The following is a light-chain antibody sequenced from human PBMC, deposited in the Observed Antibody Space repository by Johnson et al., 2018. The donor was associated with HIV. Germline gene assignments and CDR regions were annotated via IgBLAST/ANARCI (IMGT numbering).Light chain of an antibody. V-gene: IGLV1-51*01. J-gene: IGLJ1*01. Sequence: QSVLTQPPSVSAAPGQKVTISCSGSSSNIGNNYVSWYQQPTGTAPKLLIYDNNKRPSGIPDRFHGTKSGTSATLGITGLKTGAEADYYCGTWDSSRRAVDVFGTGTQVTVL. CDR3: GTWDSSRRAVDV. CDR1: SSNIGNNY. CDR2: DNN.